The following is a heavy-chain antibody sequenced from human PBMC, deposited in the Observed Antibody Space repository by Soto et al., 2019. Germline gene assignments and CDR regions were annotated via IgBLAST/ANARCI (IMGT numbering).Heavy chain of an antibody. V-gene: IGHV1-3*01. D-gene: IGHD3-9*01. CDR2: INAGNGHT. CDR1: GYTFTGFA. Sequence: ASVKVSCKASGYTFTGFAMHWVRQAPGQRLAWMGWINAGNGHTKYSQRFPGRVIITRDTSASTAYMELSSLGSEDTAVYYCARVLRYFDRDYYFDYWGRGTLVTVSS. CDR3: ARVLRYFDRDYYFDY. J-gene: IGHJ4*02.